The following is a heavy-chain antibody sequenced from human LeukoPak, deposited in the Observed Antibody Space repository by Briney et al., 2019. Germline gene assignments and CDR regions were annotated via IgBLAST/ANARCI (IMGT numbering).Heavy chain of an antibody. CDR2: IYTSGTT. CDR3: AGAVVGAMMDY. Sequence: SETLSLTCTVSGGSISAYYWSWVRQLAGKGREWIGRIYTSGTTSYNPSLKSRVTMSADTSKNQLSLKLSSVTAADTAMYYCAGAVVGAMMDYWGQGTLVTVSS. V-gene: IGHV4-4*07. D-gene: IGHD1-26*01. J-gene: IGHJ4*02. CDR1: GGSISAYY.